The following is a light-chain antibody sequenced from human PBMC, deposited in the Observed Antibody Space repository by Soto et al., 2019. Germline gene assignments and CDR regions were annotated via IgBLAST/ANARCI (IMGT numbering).Light chain of an antibody. Sequence: EIVLTQSPGTLSLSPGARATLSCRASQSVSSSHLAWYQQKPGQAPRLLIYAASSRATGIPDRFSGSGSGTDFTITISRLEPEDFAVYYCQQYGSSYPFGQGTKLETK. J-gene: IGKJ2*01. CDR1: QSVSSSH. V-gene: IGKV3-20*01. CDR2: AAS. CDR3: QQYGSSYP.